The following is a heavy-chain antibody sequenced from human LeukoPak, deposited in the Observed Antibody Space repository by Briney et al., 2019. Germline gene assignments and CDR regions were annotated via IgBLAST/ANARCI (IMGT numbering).Heavy chain of an antibody. J-gene: IGHJ4*02. Sequence: GEPPQTSCDGSGYSFTCYWIGWVRPRPRKGVGWMGVYYPGNSDTRYSPSFQGQVTISADKSISTAYLQSSSLKTSATAMYYCASGVVAYFFDYWGQGTLLTVSS. V-gene: IGHV5-51*01. CDR3: ASGVVAYFFDY. CDR1: GYSFTCYW. D-gene: IGHD2-15*01. CDR2: YYPGNSDT.